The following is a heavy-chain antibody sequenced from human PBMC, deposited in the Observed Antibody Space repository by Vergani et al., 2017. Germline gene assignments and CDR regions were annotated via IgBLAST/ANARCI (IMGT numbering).Heavy chain of an antibody. CDR1: GFTFSSYW. D-gene: IGHD2-21*02. V-gene: IGHV3-7*01. CDR2: IKQDGSEK. J-gene: IGHJ6*03. CDR3: ARDLNNCGGDCYSRGPANYYYYYMDV. Sequence: EVQLVESGGGLVQPGGSLRLSCAASGFTFSSYWMSWVRQAPGKGLEWVANIKQDGSEKYYVDSVKGRFTISRDNAKNSLYLQMNSLRAEDTAVYYCARDLNNCGGDCYSRGPANYYYYYMDVWGKGTTVTVSS.